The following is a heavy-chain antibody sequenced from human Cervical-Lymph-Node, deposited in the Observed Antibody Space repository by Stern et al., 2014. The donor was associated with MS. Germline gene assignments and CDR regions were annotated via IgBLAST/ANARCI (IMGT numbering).Heavy chain of an antibody. CDR1: GFTFSSYG. Sequence: MQLVESGGGVVQPGRSLRLSCAASGFTFSSYGMPWVRQAPGKGLEWVAVIWYDGSNKYYADSVKGRFTISRDNSKNTLYLQMNSLRAEDTAVYYCARDRGGKGPVDYWGQGTLVTVSS. CDR3: ARDRGGKGPVDY. V-gene: IGHV3-33*01. D-gene: IGHD3-10*01. J-gene: IGHJ4*02. CDR2: IWYDGSNK.